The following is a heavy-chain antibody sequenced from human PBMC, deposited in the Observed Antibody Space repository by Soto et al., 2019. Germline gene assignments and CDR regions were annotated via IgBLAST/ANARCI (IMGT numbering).Heavy chain of an antibody. CDR2: VYYTGTT. CDR3: ARLGGYYQSLDT. D-gene: IGHD3-22*01. V-gene: IGHV4-59*08. Sequence: SETLSLTCTASGGSIDSYYWTCIRQPPGKGLEWIGYVYYTGTTTYSPSLKSRVTISVDTSMNQISLKLSSVTAADTAFYYCARLGGYYQSLDTWGQGTLVTVS. CDR1: GGSIDSYY. J-gene: IGHJ5*02.